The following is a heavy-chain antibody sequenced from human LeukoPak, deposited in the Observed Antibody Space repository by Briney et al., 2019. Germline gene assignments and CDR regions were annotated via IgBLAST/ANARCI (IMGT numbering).Heavy chain of an antibody. CDR2: IKPSKGDT. CDR3: ASPPLSSAMYYAH. D-gene: IGHD1-26*01. CDR1: GNNFSGHY. Sequence: GSSVKVSCKASGNNFSGHYMHWVRQAPGQGLEWMGWIKPSKGDTKYAQNFQGRVTMTRDTSISTAYMELSTLRSDDTAVYYCASPPLSSAMYYAHWGQGALVTVSS. V-gene: IGHV1-2*02. J-gene: IGHJ4*02.